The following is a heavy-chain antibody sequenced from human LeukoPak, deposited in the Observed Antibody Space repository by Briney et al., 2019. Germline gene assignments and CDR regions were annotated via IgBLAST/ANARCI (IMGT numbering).Heavy chain of an antibody. CDR2: IWPDGSNT. CDR1: GVNFRSYG. J-gene: IGHJ4*02. CDR3: EKDQYCYGAYCRGFDY. V-gene: IGHV3-33*06. Sequence: GGSLRLSCVASGVNFRSYGMYWVRQAPGKGLEWVAVIWPDGSNTFYAESVKGRFAISRDNSKNTLYLQMNSLRGEDTAVYYCEKDQYCYGAYCRGFDYWGQGTLVTVSS. D-gene: IGHD2-15*01.